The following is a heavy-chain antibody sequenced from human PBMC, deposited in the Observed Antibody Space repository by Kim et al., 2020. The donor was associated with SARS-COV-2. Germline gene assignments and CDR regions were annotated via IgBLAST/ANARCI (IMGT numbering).Heavy chain of an antibody. CDR3: ARGWIYGDYERGDDAFDI. D-gene: IGHD4-17*01. J-gene: IGHJ3*02. V-gene: IGHV3-13*01. Sequence: KGRFTISRENAKNSLYLQMNSLRAGDTAVYYCARGWIYGDYERGDDAFDIWGQGTMVTVSS.